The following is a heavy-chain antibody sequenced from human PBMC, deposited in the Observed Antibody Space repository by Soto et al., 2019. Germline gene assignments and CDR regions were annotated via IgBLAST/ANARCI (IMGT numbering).Heavy chain of an antibody. V-gene: IGHV3-23*01. CDR3: AKVSSAWYAGFFDL. CDR1: GDSLSGYY. CDR2: LSDSGGSI. D-gene: IGHD2-8*01. J-gene: IGHJ4*02. Sequence: ETLSLTXTVSGDSLSGYYWSWVRQAPGKGLEWVSGLSDSGGSIYYADSVKGRFTISRDNSMNTLYLQMNTLRAEDTAVYYCAKVSSAWYAGFFDLWGQGTLVTVSS.